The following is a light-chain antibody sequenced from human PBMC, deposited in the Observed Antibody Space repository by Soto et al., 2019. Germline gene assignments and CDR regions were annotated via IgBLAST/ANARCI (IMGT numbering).Light chain of an antibody. CDR2: EAS. CDR1: QFISTW. J-gene: IGKJ1*01. V-gene: IGKV1-5*01. Sequence: DIQMTQSPSTLSASVGDRVTITCRANQFISTWVAWFQQKPGKAPRLLIHEASALQSGVPSRFRGSGSGTEFTLSISSLQRVDFATYYCQFYNSYSWTFGQGTKVEI. CDR3: QFYNSYSWT.